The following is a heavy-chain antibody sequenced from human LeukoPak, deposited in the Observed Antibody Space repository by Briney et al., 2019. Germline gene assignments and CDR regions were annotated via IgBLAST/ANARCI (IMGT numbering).Heavy chain of an antibody. Sequence: PSETLSLTCTVSGGSISNSYYWGWIRQPPGKGLECIGSIYYSGSTYYNPSLKSRVTISVDTSKNQFSLKLSSVTAADTAVYYCAREGSSSWYHYWGQGTLVTVSS. CDR3: AREGSSSWYHY. J-gene: IGHJ4*02. CDR2: IYYSGST. CDR1: GGSISNSYY. D-gene: IGHD6-13*01. V-gene: IGHV4-39*02.